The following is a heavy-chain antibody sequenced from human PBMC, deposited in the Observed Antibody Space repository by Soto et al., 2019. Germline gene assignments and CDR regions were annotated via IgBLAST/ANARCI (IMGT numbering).Heavy chain of an antibody. Sequence: PSETLSLTCAVSGYSISSGYYWGWIRQPPGKGLEWIGSIYHSGSTYYNPSLKSRVTISVDTYKNQFSLKLSSVTAADTAVYYCARVRVGATATNWFDPWGQGTLVTVS. CDR3: ARVRVGATATNWFDP. CDR2: IYHSGST. D-gene: IGHD1-26*01. CDR1: GYSISSGYY. J-gene: IGHJ5*02. V-gene: IGHV4-38-2*01.